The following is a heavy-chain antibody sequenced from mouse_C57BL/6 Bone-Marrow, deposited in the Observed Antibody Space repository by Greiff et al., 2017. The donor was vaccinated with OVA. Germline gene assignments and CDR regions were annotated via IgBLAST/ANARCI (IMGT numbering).Heavy chain of an antibody. D-gene: IGHD5-5*01. CDR1: GLSLTSYA. CDR2: IWTGGGT. V-gene: IGHV2-9-1*01. Sequence: VMLVESGPGLVAPSQSLSITCTVSGLSLTSYAISWVRQPPGKGLEWLGVIWTGGGTNYNSALKSRLSISKDHSKSQVFLKMNSLQTDDTARYYCARDGTTRGYYFDYWGQGTTLTVSS. CDR3: ARDGTTRGYYFDY. J-gene: IGHJ2*01.